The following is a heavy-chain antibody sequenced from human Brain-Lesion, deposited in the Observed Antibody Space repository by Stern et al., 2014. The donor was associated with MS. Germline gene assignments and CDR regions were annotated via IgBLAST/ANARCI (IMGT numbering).Heavy chain of an antibody. Sequence: VQLVESGPGLVKPSGTLSLTCAVSGGSISSSNWWSWVRQSPGKGLEGIGESDHSGSTIHNPSLKSRVTVSVDKSKTPFSLNLRSVTAADTAVYFCARFPASRPHVFDSWGQGTLVTVSS. CDR1: GGSISSSNW. CDR3: ARFPASRPHVFDS. CDR2: SDHSGST. J-gene: IGHJ4*02. D-gene: IGHD6-13*01. V-gene: IGHV4-4*02.